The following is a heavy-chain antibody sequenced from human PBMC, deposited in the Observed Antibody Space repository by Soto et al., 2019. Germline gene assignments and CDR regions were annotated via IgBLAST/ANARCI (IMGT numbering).Heavy chain of an antibody. V-gene: IGHV3-21*01. CDR3: ARGLITMVRGVSLHDAFDI. CDR2: ISSSSSDI. D-gene: IGHD3-10*01. Sequence: EVQLVESGGGLVKPGGSLRLSCAASGFTFSSYSMNWVRQAPGKGLEWVSSISSSSSDIYYADSVKGRFTISRDNAKNSLYLQMNSLRAEDTAVYYCARGLITMVRGVSLHDAFDIWGQGTMVTVSS. J-gene: IGHJ3*02. CDR1: GFTFSSYS.